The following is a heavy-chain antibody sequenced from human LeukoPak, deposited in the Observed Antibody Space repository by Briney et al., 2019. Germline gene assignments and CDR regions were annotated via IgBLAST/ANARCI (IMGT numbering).Heavy chain of an antibody. D-gene: IGHD2-2*01. CDR1: GFTFSSYW. J-gene: IGHJ3*02. Sequence: GGSLRLSCAASGFTFSSYWMSWVRQAPGKGLEWVANIKQDGSEKYYVDSVKGRFTISRDNSKNTLYLQMNSLRAEDTAVYYCAKLGGTSCLWICDAFDIWGQGTMVTVSS. V-gene: IGHV3-7*01. CDR2: IKQDGSEK. CDR3: AKLGGTSCLWICDAFDI.